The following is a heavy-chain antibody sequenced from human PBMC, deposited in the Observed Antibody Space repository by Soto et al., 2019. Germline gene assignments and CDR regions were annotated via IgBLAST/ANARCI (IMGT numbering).Heavy chain of an antibody. D-gene: IGHD1-1*01. CDR2: IYRGGIT. V-gene: IGHV4-38-2*01. J-gene: IGHJ5*02. Sequence: SETLSLTCAVSGYSISSGLYWGWIRQPPGKGLEWIGTIYRGGITYYNPSLKSRVTISIDTSKNHFSLRLSSVTATDTAIYFCAIGNPDWFDPWGQGTLVTVSS. CDR3: AIGNPDWFDP. CDR1: GYSISSGLY.